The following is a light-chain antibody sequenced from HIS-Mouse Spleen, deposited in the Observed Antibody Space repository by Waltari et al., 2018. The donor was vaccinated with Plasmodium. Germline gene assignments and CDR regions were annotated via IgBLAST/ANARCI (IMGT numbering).Light chain of an antibody. CDR1: QSVSSY. J-gene: IGKJ4*01. V-gene: IGKV3-11*01. CDR2: DAS. Sequence: EIVLTQSPATLSLSPGERATLSCRPSQSVSSYLAWYQQKPGQAPRRLIYDASNRATGIPARFSGSGSGTDFTLTISSLEPEDFAVYYCQQRSNWPPLTFGGGTKVEIK. CDR3: QQRSNWPPLT.